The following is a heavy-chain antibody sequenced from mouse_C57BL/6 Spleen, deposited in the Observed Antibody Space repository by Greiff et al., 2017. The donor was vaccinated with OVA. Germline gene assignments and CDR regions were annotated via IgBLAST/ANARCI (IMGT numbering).Heavy chain of an antibody. CDR2: IHPSDSDT. V-gene: IGHV1-74*01. CDR3: APLITTVVPYFDY. CDR1: GYTFTSYW. Sequence: QVQLQQPGAELVKPGASVKVSCKASGYTFTSYWMHWVKQRPGQGLEWIGRIHPSDSDTNYNQKFKGKATLTVDKSSSTAYMQLSSLTSDDSAVYYCAPLITTVVPYFDYWGQGTTLTVSS. D-gene: IGHD1-1*01. J-gene: IGHJ2*01.